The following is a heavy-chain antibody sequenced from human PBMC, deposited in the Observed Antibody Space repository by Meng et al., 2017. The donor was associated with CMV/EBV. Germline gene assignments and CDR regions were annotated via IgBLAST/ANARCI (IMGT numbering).Heavy chain of an antibody. CDR3: ARTRGGYGMDV. V-gene: IGHV3-21*01. J-gene: IGHJ6*02. CDR2: ISSSSSYI. Sequence: GGSLRLSCAASGFTFSSYSMNWVRQAPGKGLEWVSSISSSSSYIYYADSVTGRFTISRDNAKNSLYLQMNSLRAEDTAVYYCARTRGGYGMDVWGQGTTVTVSS. D-gene: IGHD2-2*01. CDR1: GFTFSSYS.